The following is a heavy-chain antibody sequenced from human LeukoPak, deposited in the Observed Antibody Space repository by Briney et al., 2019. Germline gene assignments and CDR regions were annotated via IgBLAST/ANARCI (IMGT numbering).Heavy chain of an antibody. CDR2: INHSGST. CDR1: GGSFSGYY. V-gene: IGHV4-34*01. CDR3: ARRERGYYYDSKNWFDP. Sequence: PSETLSLTCAVYGGSFSGYYWSWIRQPPGKGLEWIGEINHSGSTNYNPSFKSRVTISVDTSKNQFSLKLSSVTAADTAVYYCARRERGYYYDSKNWFDPWGQGTLVTVSS. J-gene: IGHJ5*02. D-gene: IGHD3-22*01.